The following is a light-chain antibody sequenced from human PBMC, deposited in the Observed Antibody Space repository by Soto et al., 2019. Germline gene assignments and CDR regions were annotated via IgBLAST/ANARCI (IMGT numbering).Light chain of an antibody. CDR1: QSVGRNY. Sequence: EIVLTQSPGTLSLSPGERATLSCRASQSVGRNYLAWYQQKPGQAPRLLIHRISTRATGIPDRFSGSGSATDFTLTIRRMETEDYAVYYCQQYDKVPQTFGQGTKVDIK. CDR2: RIS. J-gene: IGKJ1*01. CDR3: QQYDKVPQT. V-gene: IGKV3-20*01.